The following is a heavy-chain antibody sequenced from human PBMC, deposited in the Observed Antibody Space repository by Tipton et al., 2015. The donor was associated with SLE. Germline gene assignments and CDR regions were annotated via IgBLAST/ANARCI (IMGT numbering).Heavy chain of an antibody. CDR3: ARDERRGDYFY. D-gene: IGHD4-17*01. CDR2: INHSGST. V-gene: IGHV4-34*01. CDR1: GGSFSGYY. J-gene: IGHJ4*02. Sequence: TLSLTCAVYGGSFSGYYWSWIRQPPGKGLEWIGEINHSGSTNYNPSLKSRVTISVDTSKNQFSLKLSSVTAADTAVYYCARDERRGDYFYWGQGTLVTVSS.